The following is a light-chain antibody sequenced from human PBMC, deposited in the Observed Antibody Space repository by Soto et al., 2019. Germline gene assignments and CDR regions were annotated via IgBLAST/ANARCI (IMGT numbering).Light chain of an antibody. CDR1: SSDVGGYNY. J-gene: IGLJ1*01. CDR2: DVS. CDR3: SSYKSSSTLGV. V-gene: IGLV2-14*01. Sequence: QSALTQPASVSGSPGQSITISCTGTSSDVGGYNYVSWYQQHPGKAPKLMIYDVSNRPSGVSNRFSGSKSGNTASLTTSGLQAEDEADYYCSSYKSSSTLGVFGTGTKLTVL.